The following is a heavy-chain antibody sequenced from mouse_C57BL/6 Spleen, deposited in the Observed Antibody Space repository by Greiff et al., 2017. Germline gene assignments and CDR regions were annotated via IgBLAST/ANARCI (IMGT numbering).Heavy chain of an antibody. J-gene: IGHJ2*01. CDR2: IDPANGNT. Sequence: VQLQQSVAELVRPGASVKLSCTASGFTIKNTYMHWVKQRPEQGLEWIGRIDPANGNTKYAPKFQGKATITADTSSNTAYLQLSSLTSEDTAIYYCARGTTVGYWGQGTTLTVSS. CDR1: GFTIKNTY. CDR3: ARGTTVGY. D-gene: IGHD1-1*01. V-gene: IGHV14-3*01.